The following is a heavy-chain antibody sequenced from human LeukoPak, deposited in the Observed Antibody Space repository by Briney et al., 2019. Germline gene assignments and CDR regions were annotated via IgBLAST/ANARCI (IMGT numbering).Heavy chain of an antibody. CDR3: ARDGPTSVL. J-gene: IGHJ4*02. CDR1: GYSITSSSW. D-gene: IGHD1-1*01. CDR2: IYHSGTT. V-gene: IGHV4-28*03. Sequence: SETLSLTCAVSGYSITSSSWWGWIRQPPGKGLEWIGYIYHSGTTYYNPSLQSRVTMSVDTSKNQFSLKLSSVTPADTAVYYYARDGPTSVLWGQGTLVTVSS.